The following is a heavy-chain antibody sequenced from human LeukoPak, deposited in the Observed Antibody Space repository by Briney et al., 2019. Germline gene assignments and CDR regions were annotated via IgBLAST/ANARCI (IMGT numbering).Heavy chain of an antibody. J-gene: IGHJ4*02. V-gene: IGHV3-23*01. D-gene: IGHD7-27*01. CDR1: GFTFSSYA. Sequence: SGGSLRPSCVAPGFTFSSYAMSWVRQAPGKGLEWVSTITGSGGNTFYADPVKGRFAVSRDNSKNTLYLQMNSLRAEDTAVYYCAKTGQFDYWGQGTLVTVSS. CDR2: ITGSGGNT. CDR3: AKTGQFDY.